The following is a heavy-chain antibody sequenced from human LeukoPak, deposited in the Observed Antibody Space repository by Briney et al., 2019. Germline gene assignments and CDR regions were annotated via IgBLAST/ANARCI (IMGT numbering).Heavy chain of an antibody. V-gene: IGHV4-59*01. D-gene: IGHD2-15*01. J-gene: IGHJ4*02. Sequence: SETLSLTCTVSGGSISSYYWSWIRQPPGKGPEWIGYIYYTGSTNYNPSLKSRVTIPVDTSKNQFSLKLSSVTAADTAVYYCARGVVAAPQTFDYWGQGTLVAVSS. CDR3: ARGVVAAPQTFDY. CDR1: GGSISSYY. CDR2: IYYTGST.